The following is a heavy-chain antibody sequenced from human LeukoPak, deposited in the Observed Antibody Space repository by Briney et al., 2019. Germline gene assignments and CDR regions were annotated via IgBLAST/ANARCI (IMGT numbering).Heavy chain of an antibody. V-gene: IGHV3-30-3*01. CDR3: AKAPPGNPPL. Sequence: GGSLRLSCAASGFTFSSYAMHWVRQAPGKGLEWVAVISFDGTNKYYADSVKGRFTISRDNSKDTLYLQMNSLRAEDTAVYYCAKAPPGNPPLWGQGTMVTVSS. CDR1: GFTFSSYA. D-gene: IGHD4-23*01. CDR2: ISFDGTNK. J-gene: IGHJ3*01.